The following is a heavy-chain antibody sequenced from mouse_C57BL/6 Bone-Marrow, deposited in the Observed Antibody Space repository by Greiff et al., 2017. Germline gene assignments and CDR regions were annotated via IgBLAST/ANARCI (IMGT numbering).Heavy chain of an antibody. D-gene: IGHD2-5*01. J-gene: IGHJ4*01. V-gene: IGHV2-5*01. CDR2: IWRGGST. Sequence: VQLVESGPGLVQPSPSLSLTCTASGFSFTSYGVHWVRQSPGKGLEWLGVIWRGGSTDYNAPFMSRQSITKDNSKSQVFFKMNSLQADDTAIYYCAKDYSNYVAMDYWGQGTSVTVSS. CDR3: AKDYSNYVAMDY. CDR1: GFSFTSYG.